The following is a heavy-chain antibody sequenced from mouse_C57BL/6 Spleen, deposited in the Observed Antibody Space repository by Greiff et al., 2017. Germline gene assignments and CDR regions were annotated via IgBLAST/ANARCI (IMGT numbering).Heavy chain of an antibody. J-gene: IGHJ3*01. D-gene: IGHD2-5*01. CDR2: ISSGGSYT. CDR3: ARHENYSNSRFAY. Sequence: EVHLVESGGDLVKPGGSLKLSCAASGFTFSSYGMSWVRQTPDKRLEWVATISSGGSYTYYPDRVKGRFTISRDNAKNTLYLQMSSLKSEDTAMYYCARHENYSNSRFAYWGQGTLVTVSA. CDR1: GFTFSSYG. V-gene: IGHV5-6*01.